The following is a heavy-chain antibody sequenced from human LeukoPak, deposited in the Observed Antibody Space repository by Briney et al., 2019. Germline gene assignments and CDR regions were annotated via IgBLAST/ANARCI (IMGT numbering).Heavy chain of an antibody. Sequence: PSETLSLTCTVSGYSISSGYYWGWIRQPPGKGLEWIGSIYHSGSTYCNPSLKSRVTISVDTSKNQFSLKLSSVTAADTAVYYCAIPFCGGDCYSHYWGQGTLVTVSS. CDR2: IYHSGST. V-gene: IGHV4-38-2*02. D-gene: IGHD2-21*02. J-gene: IGHJ4*02. CDR1: GYSISSGYY. CDR3: AIPFCGGDCYSHY.